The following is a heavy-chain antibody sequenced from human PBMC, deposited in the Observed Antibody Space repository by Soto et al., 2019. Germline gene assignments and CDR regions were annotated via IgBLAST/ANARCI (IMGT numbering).Heavy chain of an antibody. CDR2: IYYSGST. D-gene: IGHD3-16*01. V-gene: IGHV4-59*01. CDR1: GGSISSYY. CDR3: AMNTYYDYPLF. J-gene: IGHJ4*02. Sequence: TSETLSLTCTVSGGSISSYYWSWIRQPPGKGLEWIGYIYYSGSTNYDPSLKSRVTISVDTSKNQFSLKLSSVTAADTAVYYCAMNTYYDYPLFWGQGTLVTVSS.